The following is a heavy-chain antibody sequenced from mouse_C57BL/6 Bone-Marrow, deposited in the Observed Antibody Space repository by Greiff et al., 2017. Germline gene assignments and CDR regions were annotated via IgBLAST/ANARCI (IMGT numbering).Heavy chain of an antibody. Sequence: VQLVESGAELVRPGASVKLSCKASGYTFTDYYINWVKQRPGQGLEWIARIYPGSGNTYYNETFKGKATLTAEKSSSTAYMQLSSLTSEDSAVYFCARSPEFYFDYWGQGTTLTVSS. J-gene: IGHJ2*01. CDR2: IYPGSGNT. V-gene: IGHV1-76*01. CDR1: GYTFTDYY. CDR3: ARSPEFYFDY.